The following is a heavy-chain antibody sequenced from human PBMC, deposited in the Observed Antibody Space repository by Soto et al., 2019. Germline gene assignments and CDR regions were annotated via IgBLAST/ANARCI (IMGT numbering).Heavy chain of an antibody. CDR2: VSGIGDET. CDR1: GLKFSHYA. CDR3: WKGGHRDFFDY. J-gene: IGHJ4*02. Sequence: GGSLRLSCEASGLKFSHYAMTWVRQAPGRGPEWVSTVSGIGDETFYADSVRGRFTISRDNSKDTAYLVMNSLRVEDTPGYYCWKGGHRDFFDYRGQGTLVTVSS. V-gene: IGHV3-23*01.